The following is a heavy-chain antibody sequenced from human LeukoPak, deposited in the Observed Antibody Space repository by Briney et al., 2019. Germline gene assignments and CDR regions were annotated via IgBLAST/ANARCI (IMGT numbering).Heavy chain of an antibody. V-gene: IGHV4-39*01. D-gene: IGHD3-10*01. CDR3: ARHESGSYLIDY. Sequence: SETLSLTCTVSGGSISSSSYYWGWIRQPPGKGLEWIGSIYYSGSTYYNPSLKSRVTISIDTSKNQFSLKLSSVTAADTAVYYCARHESGSYLIDYWGQGTLVTVSS. CDR1: GGSISSSSYY. J-gene: IGHJ4*02. CDR2: IYYSGST.